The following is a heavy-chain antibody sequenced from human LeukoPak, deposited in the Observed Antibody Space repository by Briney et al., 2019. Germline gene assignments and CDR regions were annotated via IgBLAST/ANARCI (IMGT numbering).Heavy chain of an antibody. CDR3: AKDPSGSSYYFDY. CDR2: FSGSGGDT. Sequence: GGSLRLSCAASGFTFSSYAMSWVRQAPGKGLEWVSAFSGSGGDTYYADSVKGRFTISRDNSKNTLYLQMNSLRAEDTAVYYCAKDPSGSSYYFDYWGQGTLVTVSS. V-gene: IGHV3-23*01. D-gene: IGHD1-26*01. CDR1: GFTFSSYA. J-gene: IGHJ4*02.